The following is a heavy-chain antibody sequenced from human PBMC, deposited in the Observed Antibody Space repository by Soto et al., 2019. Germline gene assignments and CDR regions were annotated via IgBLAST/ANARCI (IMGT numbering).Heavy chain of an antibody. Sequence: QITLKESGPTLVKPTQTLTLTCTFSGFSLSTRDVGVGWIRQPPGKALEWLTLIYWDDYKHYSPSLETRLAITKDTSKKQVVLTMTNMDPVDTATYYCAQKGRGYFDYWGQGTLVTVSS. V-gene: IGHV2-5*02. D-gene: IGHD3-10*01. CDR1: GFSLSTRDVG. CDR3: AQKGRGYFDY. J-gene: IGHJ4*02. CDR2: IYWDDYK.